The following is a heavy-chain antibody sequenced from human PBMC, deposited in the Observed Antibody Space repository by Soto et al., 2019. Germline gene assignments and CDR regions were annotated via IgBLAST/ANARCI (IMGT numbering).Heavy chain of an antibody. Sequence: GASVKVSCKASGYTFTSYGISWVRQAPGQGLEWMGWISAYNGNTNYAQKLQGRVTMTTDTSTSTAYMELRSLRSDDTAVYYCARVTDVDTAMVDFDYWGQGTLVTAPQ. V-gene: IGHV1-18*01. CDR3: ARVTDVDTAMVDFDY. D-gene: IGHD5-18*01. J-gene: IGHJ4*02. CDR2: ISAYNGNT. CDR1: GYTFTSYG.